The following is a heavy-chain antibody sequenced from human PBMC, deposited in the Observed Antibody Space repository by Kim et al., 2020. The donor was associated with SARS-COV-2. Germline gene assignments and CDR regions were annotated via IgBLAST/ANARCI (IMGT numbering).Heavy chain of an antibody. D-gene: IGHD3-9*01. CDR2: MNPNSGNT. CDR3: ARGARAVLRYFDWLRGSSWFDP. Sequence: ASVKVSCKASGYTFTSYDINWVRQATGQGLEWMGWMNPNSGNTGYAQKFQGRVTMTRNTSISTAYMELSSLRSEDTAVYYCARGARAVLRYFDWLRGSSWFDPWGQGTLVTVSS. J-gene: IGHJ5*02. V-gene: IGHV1-8*01. CDR1: GYTFTSYD.